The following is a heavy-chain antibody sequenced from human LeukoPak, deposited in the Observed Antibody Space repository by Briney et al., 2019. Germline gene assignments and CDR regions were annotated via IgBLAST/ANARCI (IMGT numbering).Heavy chain of an antibody. Sequence: ASVKVSCKASGYTFTSYGISWVRQAPGQGLEWMGWISAYNGNTNYAQKLQGRVTMTTDTSTSKAYMELRSLRSDDTAVYYCARGRQLWLTYGMDVWGQGTTVTVSS. D-gene: IGHD5-18*01. CDR3: ARGRQLWLTYGMDV. CDR1: GYTFTSYG. J-gene: IGHJ6*02. V-gene: IGHV1-18*01. CDR2: ISAYNGNT.